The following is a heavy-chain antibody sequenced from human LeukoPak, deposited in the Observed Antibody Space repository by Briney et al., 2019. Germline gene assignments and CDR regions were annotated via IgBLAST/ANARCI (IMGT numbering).Heavy chain of an antibody. CDR1: GFTFSSYG. CDR2: IRYDGSNK. D-gene: IGHD1-26*01. CDR3: AKGGWELQYYYYYMDV. Sequence: PGGSLRLSCAASGFTFSSYGMHWVRQAPGKGLEWVAFIRYDGSNKYYADSVKGRFTISRDNSKNTLYLQMNSPRAEDTAVYYCAKGGWELQYYYYYMDVWGKGTTVTVSS. V-gene: IGHV3-30*02. J-gene: IGHJ6*03.